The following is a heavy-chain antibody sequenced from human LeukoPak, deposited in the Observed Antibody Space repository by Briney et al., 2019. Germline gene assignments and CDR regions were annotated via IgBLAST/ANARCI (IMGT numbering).Heavy chain of an antibody. V-gene: IGHV1-2*02. CDR3: ARVGYCTRGVCYNYDY. D-gene: IGHD2-8*01. CDR1: GYSFTGNY. CDR2: INPNTGGT. Sequence: ASVRVSCKASGYSFTGNYMHWVRQAPGQGFEWMGWINPNTGGTNYAQKFKGRVLMTRDTSISTAYLELSSLKSDDTAVYYCARVGYCTRGVCYNYDYWGQGTQVTVSS. J-gene: IGHJ4*02.